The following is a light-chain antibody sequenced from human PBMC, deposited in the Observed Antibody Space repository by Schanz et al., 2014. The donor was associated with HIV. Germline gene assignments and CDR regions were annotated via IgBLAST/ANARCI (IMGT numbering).Light chain of an antibody. CDR2: EGT. CDR1: SSDIGAYNL. J-gene: IGLJ1*01. Sequence: QSALTQPASVSGSPGQSITISCTGTSSDIGAYNLISWYQQHPGKAPKFIIYEGTKRPSGISNRFSGSKSGNTASLTISGLQAEDEADYYCCSYAGSSTSYVFGTGTKLTVL. V-gene: IGLV2-23*01. CDR3: CSYAGSSTSYV.